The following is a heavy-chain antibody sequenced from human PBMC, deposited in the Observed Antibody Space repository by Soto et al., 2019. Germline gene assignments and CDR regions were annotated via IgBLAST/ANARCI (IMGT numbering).Heavy chain of an antibody. Sequence: GQLLESGGGMVQPGGSLRLSCAASGFTFSSFAMNWVRLPPGRGLEWVAAVTSSASSTHYADSVKGRCTISRDNSKNKLYLQMNSLRADDTAVYYCAKGGAVLLDPFDVWGQGTMVTVSS. V-gene: IGHV3-23*01. CDR1: GFTFSSFA. J-gene: IGHJ3*01. CDR3: AKGGAVLLDPFDV. CDR2: VTSSASST. D-gene: IGHD1-26*01.